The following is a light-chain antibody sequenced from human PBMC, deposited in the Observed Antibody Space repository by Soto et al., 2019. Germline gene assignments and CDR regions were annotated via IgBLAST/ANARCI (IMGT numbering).Light chain of an antibody. CDR3: MQHLQSWT. V-gene: IGKV2-28*01. J-gene: IGKJ1*01. Sequence: EITQSPLSLLFTAGEPASISCRSRQSLLHSDGCTYLDWYLQKPGQSPQLLIYLGSNRASGVPDRFSGSGSGTDFTLKISRVEAEDVGVYYCMQHLQSWTFGQGTKVDIK. CDR2: LGS. CDR1: QSLLHSDGCTY.